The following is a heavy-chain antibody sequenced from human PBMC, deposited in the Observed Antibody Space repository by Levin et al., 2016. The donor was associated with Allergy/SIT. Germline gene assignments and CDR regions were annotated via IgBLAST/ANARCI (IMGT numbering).Heavy chain of an antibody. D-gene: IGHD2-8*02. CDR3: ARGRNIYCTGETCYYHDMDV. V-gene: IGHV4-61*02. J-gene: IGHJ6*01. CDR2: IYTSGST. Sequence: LRLSCTVSGGSISSGSYYWSWIRQPAGKGLEWIGRIYTSGSTNYNPSLKSRVTISVDTSKYHFSLRLNSVTAADTAVYYCARGRNIYCTGETCYYHDMDVWGPRDPGHRLL. CDR1: GGSISSGSYY.